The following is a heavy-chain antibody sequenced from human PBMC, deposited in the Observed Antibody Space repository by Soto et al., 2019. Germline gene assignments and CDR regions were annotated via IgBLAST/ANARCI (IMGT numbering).Heavy chain of an antibody. CDR1: GGTFSSYA. V-gene: IGHV1-69*13. D-gene: IGHD4-4*01. Sequence: GASVKVSCKASGGTFSSYAISWVRQAPGQGLEWMGGIIPIFGTANYAQKFQGRVTITADESTSTAYMELSSLRSEDTAVYYCARSGNYGPDYFDYGGQGTLVTVSS. J-gene: IGHJ4*02. CDR2: IIPIFGTA. CDR3: ARSGNYGPDYFDY.